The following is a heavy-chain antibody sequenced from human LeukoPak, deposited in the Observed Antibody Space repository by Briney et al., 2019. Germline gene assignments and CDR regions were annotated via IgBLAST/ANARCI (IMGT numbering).Heavy chain of an antibody. CDR3: AKGGYSYGYFDY. J-gene: IGHJ4*02. V-gene: IGHV3-23*01. CDR2: ISSGGNT. Sequence: PGGSLRLSCAASGFTFSNYAMSWGRQAPGKGLEWVSVISSGGNTYFADPVKGRFTISRDNSENTLYLQMNSLRAEDSAVYYCAKGGYSYGYFDYWGQGILVTVSS. D-gene: IGHD5-18*01. CDR1: GFTFSNYA.